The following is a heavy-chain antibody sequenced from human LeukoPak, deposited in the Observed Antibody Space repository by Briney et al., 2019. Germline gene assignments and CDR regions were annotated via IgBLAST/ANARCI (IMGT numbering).Heavy chain of an antibody. CDR2: INPSGGST. CDR1: GYTFTSYY. V-gene: IGHV1-46*01. Sequence: GASVTVSCKASGYTFTSYYMHWVRQAPGQGLEGMGIINPSGGSTSYAQKFQGRVTMTRDTSTSTVYMELSSLRSEDTAVYYCARAFTYYYDSSGYYIYYWGQGTLVTVSS. CDR3: ARAFTYYYDSSGYYIYY. D-gene: IGHD3-22*01. J-gene: IGHJ4*02.